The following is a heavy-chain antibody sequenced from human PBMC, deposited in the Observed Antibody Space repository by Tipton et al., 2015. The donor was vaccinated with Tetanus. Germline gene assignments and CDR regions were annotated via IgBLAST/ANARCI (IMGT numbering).Heavy chain of an antibody. V-gene: IGHV3-49*03. CDR2: VRGRAYGDST. CDR3: ARDVVWASVFDY. Sequence: SLRLSCKTSGFTFDAYGVSWFRQAPGKGREWVGLVRGRAYGDSTEYAASVKGRFTISRDDAKSIAFLHMDSLKSDDTAVYYCARDVVWASVFDYWGQGTLVTVSS. CDR1: GFTFDAYG. J-gene: IGHJ4*02. D-gene: IGHD1-26*01.